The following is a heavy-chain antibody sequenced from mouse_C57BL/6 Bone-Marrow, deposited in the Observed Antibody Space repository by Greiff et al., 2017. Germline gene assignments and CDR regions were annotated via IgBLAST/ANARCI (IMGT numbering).Heavy chain of an antibody. Sequence: VQLQQSGPVLVKPGASVKMSCKASGYTFTDYYMNWVKQSHGKSLEWIGVINPYNGGTSYNQKFKGKGTLTVDKSSSTAYMERNGLTSEDSAVYYCARSPYYYCNSSVAYWGQGTLVTVSA. CDR1: GYTFTDYY. D-gene: IGHD1-1*01. CDR2: INPYNGGT. J-gene: IGHJ3*01. V-gene: IGHV1-19*01. CDR3: ARSPYYYCNSSVAY.